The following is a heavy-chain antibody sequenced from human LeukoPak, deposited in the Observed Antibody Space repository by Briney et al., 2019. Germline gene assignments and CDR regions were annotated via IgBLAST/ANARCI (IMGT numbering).Heavy chain of an antibody. Sequence: SETLSLTCTVSGYSISSGYYWGWIRPPPGKGLEWIGSIYHSGSTYYNPSLKSRVTISVDTSKNQFSLKLSSVTAADTAVYYCARGIAAAGGYWGQGTLVTVSS. V-gene: IGHV4-38-2*02. D-gene: IGHD6-13*01. CDR2: IYHSGST. CDR1: GYSISSGYY. CDR3: ARGIAAAGGY. J-gene: IGHJ4*02.